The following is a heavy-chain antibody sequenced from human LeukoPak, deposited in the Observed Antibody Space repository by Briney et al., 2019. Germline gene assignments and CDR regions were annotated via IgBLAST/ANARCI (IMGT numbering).Heavy chain of an antibody. CDR1: GYTFSGHY. Sequence: ASVKVSCKASGYTFSGHYMHWIRQAPGQGLEWMGWINAESGETKYAQKFQGRVTMTRDTSISTAYMELRGLRFDDTAVYYCARVAARYDFWSGYDAFDIWGQGTMVTVSS. D-gene: IGHD3-3*01. CDR3: ARVAARYDFWSGYDAFDI. CDR2: INAESGET. V-gene: IGHV1-2*02. J-gene: IGHJ3*02.